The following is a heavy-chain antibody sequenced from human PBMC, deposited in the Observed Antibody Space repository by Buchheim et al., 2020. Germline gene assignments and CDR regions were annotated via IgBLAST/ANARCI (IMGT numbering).Heavy chain of an antibody. CDR3: ARLQRNYYDSSIRGFFDY. J-gene: IGHJ4*02. D-gene: IGHD3-22*01. CDR2: IYPGDSAT. V-gene: IGHV5-51*01. Sequence: EVQLVQSGAEVKKPGESLKISCKGSGYSFTSYWIGWVRQMPGKGLEWMGIIYPGDSATRYSPSFQGQVTISADTSISTAYPQWSSLKASDTAMYYCARLQRNYYDSSIRGFFDYWGQGTL. CDR1: GYSFTSYW.